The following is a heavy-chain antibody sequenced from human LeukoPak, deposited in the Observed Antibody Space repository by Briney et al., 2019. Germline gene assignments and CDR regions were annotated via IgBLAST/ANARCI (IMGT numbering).Heavy chain of an antibody. V-gene: IGHV4-39*01. J-gene: IGHJ3*02. D-gene: IGHD3-10*01. CDR2: ISYTGST. CDR3: ARPRPPDPGDGFDI. Sequence: SETLSLTCTVSGGTISSSSYYWGWLRQPPGKGLEWIGSISYTGSTYYNSSLKSRVTISVDTSKNQFSLKLSSVTAADTAVYYCARPRPPDPGDGFDIWGQGTMVSVSS. CDR1: GGTISSSSYY.